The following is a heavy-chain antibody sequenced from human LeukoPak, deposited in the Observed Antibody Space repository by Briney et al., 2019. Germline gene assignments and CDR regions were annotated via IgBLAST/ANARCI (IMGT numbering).Heavy chain of an antibody. D-gene: IGHD6-19*01. CDR2: IYSGGGT. J-gene: IGHJ6*03. Sequence: GGSLRLSCAVSGFTVSSNYMSWVRQAPGKGLEWVSLIYSGGGTYYADSVRGRFTISRDDSKNSLYLQMNSLRAEDTAVYYCARAPAVAGTDYYYYYMDVWGKGTTVTVSS. CDR1: GFTVSSNY. V-gene: IGHV3-53*01. CDR3: ARAPAVAGTDYYYYYMDV.